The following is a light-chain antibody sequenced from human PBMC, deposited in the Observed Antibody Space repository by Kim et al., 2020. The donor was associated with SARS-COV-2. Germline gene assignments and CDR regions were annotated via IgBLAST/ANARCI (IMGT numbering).Light chain of an antibody. CDR2: YDS. CDR3: QAWDSSTVV. Sequence: VSAGQTASITCSGDRLGDKYASWYQRKPGQSPVLVIYYDSKWPSGIPERFSGSNSGNTATLTISGTQAMDEADYYCQAWDSSTVVFGGGTQLTVL. J-gene: IGLJ2*01. V-gene: IGLV3-1*01. CDR1: RLGDKY.